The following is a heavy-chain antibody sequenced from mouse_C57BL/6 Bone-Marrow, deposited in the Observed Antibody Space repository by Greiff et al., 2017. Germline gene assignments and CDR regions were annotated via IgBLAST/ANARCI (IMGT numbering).Heavy chain of an antibody. D-gene: IGHD1-1*01. V-gene: IGHV1-9*01. J-gene: IGHJ2*01. Sequence: QVQLQQSGAELMKPGASVKLSCKATGYTFTGYWIEWVKQRPGHGLEWIGEILPGSGSTNYNEKFKGKATFTADTSSNTAYMQLSSLTTEDPAIYYCAKRGVYYYGSSPVYFDYWGQGTTLTVSS. CDR1: GYTFTGYW. CDR2: ILPGSGST. CDR3: AKRGVYYYGSSPVYFDY.